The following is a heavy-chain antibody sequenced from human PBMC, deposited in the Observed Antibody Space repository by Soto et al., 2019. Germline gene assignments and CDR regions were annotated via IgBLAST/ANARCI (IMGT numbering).Heavy chain of an antibody. J-gene: IGHJ5*02. Sequence: SETLSLTCVGSGGSIIGLGYYWGWIRQPPGKGLEWIGNIFYTGNTDYNPSLKSRVTISVDTSKNQFSLNLASVTAADTAMYYCARAVSATNAWFDPWGQGALVTVSS. CDR1: GGSIIGLGYY. CDR2: IFYTGNT. V-gene: IGHV4-39*02. CDR3: ARAVSATNAWFDP. D-gene: IGHD2-21*01.